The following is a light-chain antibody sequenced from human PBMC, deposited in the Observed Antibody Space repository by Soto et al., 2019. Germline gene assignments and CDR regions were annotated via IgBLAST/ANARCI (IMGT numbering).Light chain of an antibody. CDR1: SSDVGVYNY. J-gene: IGLJ1*01. V-gene: IGLV2-14*01. CDR2: DVS. Sequence: QSALPQPASVSGSPGQSITISCTGNSSDVGVYNYVSWYQQHPGKAPKFMIYDVSNRPSGVSNRSSGSKSGNTASLTISGLQAEDESDYYCCSYTTSNTRQIVFGTRTKLTVL. CDR3: CSYTTSNTRQIV.